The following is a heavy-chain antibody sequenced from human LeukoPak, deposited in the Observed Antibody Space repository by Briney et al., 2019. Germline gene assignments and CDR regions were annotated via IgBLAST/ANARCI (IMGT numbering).Heavy chain of an antibody. V-gene: IGHV3-23*01. D-gene: IGHD3-10*01. J-gene: IGHJ6*03. CDR2: ISGSGGST. Sequence: PGGSLRLSCAASGFTFSSYAMSWVRQAPGKGLEWVSAISGSGGSTYYADSVKGRFTISRDNAKNSLYLQLNSLRAEDTAVYYCARGRYGSGSPYYMDVWGKGTTVTISS. CDR3: ARGRYGSGSPYYMDV. CDR1: GFTFSSYA.